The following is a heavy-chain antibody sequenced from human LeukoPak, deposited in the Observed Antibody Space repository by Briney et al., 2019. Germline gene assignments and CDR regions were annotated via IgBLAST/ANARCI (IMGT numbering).Heavy chain of an antibody. D-gene: IGHD6-19*01. J-gene: IGHJ4*02. CDR3: ASGAPASRWSDY. V-gene: IGHV4-39*01. CDR2: IYYSGST. CDR1: GGSISSSSYY. Sequence: SETLSLTCTVSGGSISSSSYYWLWIRQPPGKGLVWIGSIYYSGSTYYNPSLKSRVTISVDTSKNQFSLNLSSVTAADTAVYYCASGAPASRWSDYWGQGTLVTVSS.